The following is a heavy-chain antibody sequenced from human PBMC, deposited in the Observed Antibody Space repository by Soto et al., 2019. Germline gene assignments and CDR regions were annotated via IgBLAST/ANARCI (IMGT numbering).Heavy chain of an antibody. D-gene: IGHD2-15*01. J-gene: IGHJ3*02. CDR3: AREWGLGYCSGGSCYSALGAFDI. V-gene: IGHV3-64*01. CDR2: ISSNGGST. CDR1: GFTFSSYA. Sequence: HPGGSLRLSCAASGFTFSSYAMHWVRQAPGKGLEYVSAISSNGGSTYYANSVEGRFTISRDNSKNTLYLQMGSLRAEDMAVYYCAREWGLGYCSGGSCYSALGAFDIWGKGTMVTVSS.